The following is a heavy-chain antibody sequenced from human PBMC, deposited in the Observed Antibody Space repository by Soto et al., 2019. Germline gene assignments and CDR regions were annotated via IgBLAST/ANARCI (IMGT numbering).Heavy chain of an antibody. Sequence: QVQLVQSGAEVKKPGASVKVSCKASGYTFISYYIHWVRQAPGQGLEWMGIINPSGGSTSYAQKCQGRVTMTRDTSTSTVYMELSSLRSEDTAVYYCASGTVQYNWFDPWGQGTLVTVSS. CDR3: ASGTVQYNWFDP. J-gene: IGHJ5*02. V-gene: IGHV1-46*01. D-gene: IGHD1-1*01. CDR1: GYTFISYY. CDR2: INPSGGST.